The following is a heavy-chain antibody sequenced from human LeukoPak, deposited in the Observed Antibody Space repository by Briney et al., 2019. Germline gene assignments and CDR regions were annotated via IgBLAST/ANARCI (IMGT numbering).Heavy chain of an antibody. CDR1: GYTFTSNY. Sequence: ASVKVSCKAFGYTFTSNYMHWVRQAPGQGPEWMGVISPSGGSTTYAQKFQGRVTITADESTSTAYMELSSLGSEDTAVYYCARDRPGRYCSSTSCYTASPFDPWGQGTLVIVSS. CDR2: ISPSGGST. V-gene: IGHV1-46*01. D-gene: IGHD2-2*02. J-gene: IGHJ5*02. CDR3: ARDRPGRYCSSTSCYTASPFDP.